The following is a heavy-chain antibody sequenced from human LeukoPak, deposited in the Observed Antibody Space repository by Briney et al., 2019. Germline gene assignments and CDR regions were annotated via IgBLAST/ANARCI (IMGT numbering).Heavy chain of an antibody. J-gene: IGHJ4*02. Sequence: PSETLSLTCTVSGGSISSYYWSWIRQPPGKGLEWIGYIYYSGSTNYNPSLKSRVTISVDTSKNQFSLKLRSVTAADTAVYYCARYSRERWPLFDYWGQGTLSPSPQ. CDR3: ARYSRERWPLFDY. V-gene: IGHV4-59*08. CDR1: GGSISSYY. D-gene: IGHD5-24*01. CDR2: IYYSGST.